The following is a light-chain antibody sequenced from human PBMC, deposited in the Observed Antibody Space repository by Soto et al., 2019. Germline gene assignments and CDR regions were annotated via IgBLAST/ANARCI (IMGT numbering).Light chain of an antibody. V-gene: IGKV1-39*01. Sequence: DIQMTQSPSPLSASVGDRVDITCRTSQSVSSYLNWYQAKPGKAPKLLIYEASNLESGVPSRFSGSGSGTDFTLTISSLQPEDSATYYCQQSYSTPPFTFGPGTKVEIK. J-gene: IGKJ3*01. CDR2: EAS. CDR1: QSVSSY. CDR3: QQSYSTPPFT.